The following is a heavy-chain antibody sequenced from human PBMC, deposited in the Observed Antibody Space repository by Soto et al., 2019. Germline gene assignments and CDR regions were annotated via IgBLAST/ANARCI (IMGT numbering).Heavy chain of an antibody. CDR1: GYSFTSYW. D-gene: IGHD2-2*01. J-gene: IGHJ3*02. CDR3: ATELYCSSTSCYLDAFDI. V-gene: IGHV5-51*01. Sequence: GESLKISCKGSGYSFTSYWIGWVRQMPGKGLEWMGIIYPGDSDTRYSPSFQGQVTISADKSISTAYLQWSSLKASDTAMYYCATELYCSSTSCYLDAFDIWGQGTMVTVSS. CDR2: IYPGDSDT.